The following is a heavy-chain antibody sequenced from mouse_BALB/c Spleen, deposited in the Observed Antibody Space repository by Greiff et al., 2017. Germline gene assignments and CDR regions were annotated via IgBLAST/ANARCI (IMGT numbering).Heavy chain of an antibody. D-gene: IGHD1-1*01. Sequence: EVQRVESGGGLVKPGGSLKLSCAASGFTFSSYAMSWVRQTPEKRLEWVASISSGGSTYYPDSVKGRFTISRDNARNILYLQMSSLRSEDTAMYYCARDYYGSRRGYYAMDYWGQGTSVTVSS. CDR2: ISSGGST. V-gene: IGHV5-6-5*01. J-gene: IGHJ4*01. CDR3: ARDYYGSRRGYYAMDY. CDR1: GFTFSSYA.